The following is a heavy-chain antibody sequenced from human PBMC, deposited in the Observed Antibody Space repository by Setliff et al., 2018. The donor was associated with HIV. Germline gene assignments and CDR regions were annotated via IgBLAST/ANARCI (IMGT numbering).Heavy chain of an antibody. CDR1: GYSFTSYW. CDR3: ASSITVAAGRSHYYYAMDV. D-gene: IGHD2-15*01. J-gene: IGHJ6*02. CDR2: IHPSDSNT. V-gene: IGHV5-51*01. Sequence: GESLKISCKGSGYSFTSYWIGWVRQIPGKGLEWMGIIHPSDSNTRYSPSFRGQVTISADKSISTAYLQWSSLKASDTAMYYCASSITVAAGRSHYYYAMDVWGQGTTVTVSS.